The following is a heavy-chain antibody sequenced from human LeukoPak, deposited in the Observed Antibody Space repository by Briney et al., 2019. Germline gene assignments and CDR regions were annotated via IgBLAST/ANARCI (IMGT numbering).Heavy chain of an antibody. CDR2: VNNDGSST. CDR3: ARSSYPYYFDY. D-gene: IGHD6-19*01. V-gene: IGHV3-74*01. Sequence: QPGXXLRLSCGASGFSFSSYWMHWVRHAPGKGLMWVSRVNNDGSSTTYADSVEGRFTISRDNARNTLYLQMNSLRAEDTAVYYCARSSYPYYFDYWGQGTLVTVSS. CDR1: GFSFSSYW. J-gene: IGHJ4*02.